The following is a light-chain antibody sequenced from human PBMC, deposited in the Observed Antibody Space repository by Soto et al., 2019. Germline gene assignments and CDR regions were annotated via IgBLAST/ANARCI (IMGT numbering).Light chain of an antibody. J-gene: IGLJ1*01. Sequence: QSALAQPASVSGSPGQSITISCTGTSSDVGGYNYVSWYQQHPGKAPKLMIYDVSNRPSGVSNRFSGSKSGNTASLTISGLQAEDEADYYCSSYTSRSTLVVFGTGTRSPS. CDR1: SSDVGGYNY. CDR3: SSYTSRSTLVV. CDR2: DVS. V-gene: IGLV2-14*01.